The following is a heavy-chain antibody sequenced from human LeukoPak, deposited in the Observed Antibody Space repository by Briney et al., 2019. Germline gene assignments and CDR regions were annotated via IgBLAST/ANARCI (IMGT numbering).Heavy chain of an antibody. Sequence: GGSLRLSCTASGFIFSNAWMIWVRQAPGKGLEWVGRIKSKADGGTTDYAAPVKGRFTISKDDSKNTLYLQMNSLKSEDTAVYYCTTEYYASGALTPIDYWGQGTLVTVSS. CDR3: TTEYYASGALTPIDY. CDR1: GFIFSNAW. D-gene: IGHD2/OR15-2a*01. J-gene: IGHJ4*02. V-gene: IGHV3-15*01. CDR2: IKSKADGGTT.